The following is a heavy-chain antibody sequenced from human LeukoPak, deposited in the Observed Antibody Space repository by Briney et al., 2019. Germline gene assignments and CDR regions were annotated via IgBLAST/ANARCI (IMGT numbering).Heavy chain of an antibody. V-gene: IGHV3-30*18. CDR1: GFTFSSYW. D-gene: IGHD3-22*01. CDR3: AKPYYYDSSGYYGYFDY. J-gene: IGHJ4*02. Sequence: GGSLRLSCAASGFTFSSYWMHWVRQAPGKGLEWVAVISYDGSNKYYADSVKGRFTISRDNSKNTLYLQMNSLRAEDTAVYYCAKPYYYDSSGYYGYFDYWGQGTLVTVSS. CDR2: ISYDGSNK.